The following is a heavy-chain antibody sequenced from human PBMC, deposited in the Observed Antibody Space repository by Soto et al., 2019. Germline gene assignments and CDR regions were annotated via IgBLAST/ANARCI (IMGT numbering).Heavy chain of an antibody. CDR3: ARVSTYYFVSSGSYTSDY. CDR2: VFFSGST. J-gene: IGHJ4*02. V-gene: IGHV4-61*01. Sequence: SETLSLTCTVSGASVGSGSFYWSWIRQPPGKGLEWIGYVFFSGSTNYNPSLKSRVTISIDTSKNQFSLKLISVTAADTAVYYCARVSTYYFVSSGSYTSDYWGQGTLVTVSS. D-gene: IGHD3-22*01. CDR1: GASVGSGSFY.